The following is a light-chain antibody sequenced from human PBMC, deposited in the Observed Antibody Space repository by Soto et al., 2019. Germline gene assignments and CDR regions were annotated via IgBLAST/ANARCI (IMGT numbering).Light chain of an antibody. Sequence: DIQMTQSPSSLSASVGDRVTITCRASQDISNSLAWFQQRPGKGPKSLIFATSNLQSGVPSRFSGSRSGTDFTLTISSLQPEDFATHYCQQCATYPFTFGPGTTVDIK. CDR2: ATS. V-gene: IGKV1-16*01. J-gene: IGKJ3*01. CDR3: QQCATYPFT. CDR1: QDISNS.